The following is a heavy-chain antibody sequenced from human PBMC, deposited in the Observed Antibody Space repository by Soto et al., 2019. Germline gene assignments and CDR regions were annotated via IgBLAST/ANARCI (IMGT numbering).Heavy chain of an antibody. CDR2: ISGSGGST. CDR3: AKSGCILTGYGPKPHNWFDP. CDR1: GFTFSSYA. Sequence: PGESLKISCAASGFTFSSYAMSGVRQAPGKGLEWVSAISGSGGSTYNADSVKGLFTISRDNSKNTLYLQMNILRAVDTAVYYCAKSGCILTGYGPKPHNWFDPWGQGTLVTVSS. V-gene: IGHV3-23*01. D-gene: IGHD3-9*01. J-gene: IGHJ5*02.